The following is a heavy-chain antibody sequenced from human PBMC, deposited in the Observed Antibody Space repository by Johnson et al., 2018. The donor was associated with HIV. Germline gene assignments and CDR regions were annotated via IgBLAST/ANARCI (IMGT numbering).Heavy chain of an antibody. J-gene: IGHJ3*02. CDR3: AKDIKFDYGDQMSDAFDI. D-gene: IGHD4-17*01. V-gene: IGHV3-9*01. CDR2: ISWNSGSI. CDR1: GFTVDDYA. Sequence: VQLVESGGGLVQPGRSLRLSCAASGFTVDDYAMHWVRQAPGKGLEWVSGISWNSGSIGYADSVKGRFTISRDNAKNSLYLQMNSLRAEDTALYYCAKDIKFDYGDQMSDAFDIWGQGTMVTVSS.